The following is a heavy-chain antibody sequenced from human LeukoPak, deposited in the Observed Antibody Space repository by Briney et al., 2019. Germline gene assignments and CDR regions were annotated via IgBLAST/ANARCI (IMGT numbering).Heavy chain of an antibody. CDR1: GFTFSSYA. J-gene: IGHJ5*02. CDR2: ISGSGGST. CDR3: AKVEYQLLRDRGKRPNWFDP. Sequence: PGGSLRLSCAASGFTFSSYAMSWVRQAPGKGLEWVSAISGSGGSTYYADSVKGRFTISRDNSKNTLYLQMNSLRAEDTAVYYCAKVEYQLLRDRGKRPNWFDPWGQGTLVTVSS. V-gene: IGHV3-23*01. D-gene: IGHD2-2*01.